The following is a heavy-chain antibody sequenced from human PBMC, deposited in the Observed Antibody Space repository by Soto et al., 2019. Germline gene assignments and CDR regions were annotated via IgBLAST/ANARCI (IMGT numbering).Heavy chain of an antibody. CDR1: GFTFSTYA. CDR3: AKGGQGDFDFWSGYYLDY. CDR2: ISGSATST. D-gene: IGHD3-3*01. Sequence: GGSLILSCAASGFTFSTYAMSWVRQAPGKGLEWVSGISGSATSTHYADSVKGRFTISRDNSKNTLYLQMNSLRTEDTAVYYCAKGGQGDFDFWSGYYLDYWGQGALVTVSS. V-gene: IGHV3-23*01. J-gene: IGHJ4*02.